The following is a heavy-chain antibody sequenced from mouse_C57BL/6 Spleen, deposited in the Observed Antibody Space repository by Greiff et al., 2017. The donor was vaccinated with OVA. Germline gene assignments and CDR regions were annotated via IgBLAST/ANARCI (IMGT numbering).Heavy chain of an antibody. Sequence: EVKLMESGGGLVQPGGSMKLSCAASGFTFSDAWMDWVRQSPEKGLEWVAEIRNKANNPETYYAVSVKGRFTISRDTSKSRVYLQMTSLRAEDAGIYYCTWLLRSAWFAYWGQGTLVTVSA. CDR1: GFTFSDAW. D-gene: IGHD1-1*01. V-gene: IGHV6-6*01. CDR3: TWLLRSAWFAY. CDR2: IRNKANNPET. J-gene: IGHJ3*01.